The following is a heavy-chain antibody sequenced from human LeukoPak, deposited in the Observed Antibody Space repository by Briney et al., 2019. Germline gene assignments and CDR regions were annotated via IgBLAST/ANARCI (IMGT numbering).Heavy chain of an antibody. V-gene: IGHV4-59*01. J-gene: IGHJ6*02. CDR1: GGSISSYY. D-gene: IGHD6-13*01. CDR2: NYYSGST. Sequence: SETLSLTCTVSGGSISSYYWSWIRQPPGKGLEWIGYNYYSGSTNYNPSLKSRVTISVDTSKNQFSLKLSSVTAADTAVYYCARDHSSSWYSAGMDVWGQGTTVTVSS. CDR3: ARDHSSSWYSAGMDV.